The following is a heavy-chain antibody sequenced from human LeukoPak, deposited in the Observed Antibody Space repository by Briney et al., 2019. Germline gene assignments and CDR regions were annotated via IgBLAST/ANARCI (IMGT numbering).Heavy chain of an antibody. Sequence: ASVKVSCKASGYTFTGYYMHWVRQAPGQGLEWMGWINPSSGGTNYAQKFQGRVTMTRDTSISTAYMELSRLRSDDTAVYYCARDGRIGYSYGIYYYYYYMDVWGKGTTVTVSS. J-gene: IGHJ6*03. V-gene: IGHV1-2*02. CDR1: GYTFTGYY. CDR3: ARDGRIGYSYGIYYYYYYMDV. CDR2: INPSSGGT. D-gene: IGHD5-18*01.